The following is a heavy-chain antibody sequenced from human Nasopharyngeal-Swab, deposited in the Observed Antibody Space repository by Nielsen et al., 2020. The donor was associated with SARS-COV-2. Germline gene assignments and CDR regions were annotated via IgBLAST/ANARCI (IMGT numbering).Heavy chain of an antibody. D-gene: IGHD6-19*01. CDR1: GFTFSNAW. J-gene: IGHJ6*03. CDR2: IKSKTDGGTT. V-gene: IGHV3-15*01. Sequence: GGSLRLSCAASGFTFSNAWMSWVRQAPGKGLEWVGRIKSKTDGGTTDYAAPVKGRFTISRDDSKNTLYLQMNSLKTEDTAVYYCTRETRIAVAGTLLYYYYYYMDVWGKGTTVTVSS. CDR3: TRETRIAVAGTLLYYYYYYMDV.